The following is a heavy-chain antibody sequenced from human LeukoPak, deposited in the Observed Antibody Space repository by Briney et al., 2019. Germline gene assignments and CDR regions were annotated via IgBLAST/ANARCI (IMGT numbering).Heavy chain of an antibody. CDR3: AKDDAWLQYGN. D-gene: IGHD5-24*01. Sequence: GGSLRLSCAASGFTFSSYAMSWVRQAPGKGLEWVSAISGSGGSTYYADSVKGRFTISRDNSKGTVYLQMNSLRPEDTAVYYCAKDDAWLQYGNWGRGTLVTVSS. J-gene: IGHJ4*02. CDR1: GFTFSSYA. CDR2: ISGSGGST. V-gene: IGHV3-23*01.